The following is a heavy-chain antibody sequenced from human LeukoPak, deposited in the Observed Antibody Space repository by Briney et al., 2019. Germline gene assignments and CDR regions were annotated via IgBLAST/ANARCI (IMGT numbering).Heavy chain of an antibody. D-gene: IGHD3-10*01. V-gene: IGHV3-7*01. J-gene: IGHJ3*01. CDR3: ARKGNAFDF. CDR1: GFTFSSYW. Sequence: PGGSLRLSCAASGFTFSSYWTTWVRQAPGKGLEWVANIKLDVSETYYVDSVRGRFTISRDNTKNSLYLQMDSLRAEDTAVYYCARKGNAFDFWGQGTMVTVSS. CDR2: IKLDVSET.